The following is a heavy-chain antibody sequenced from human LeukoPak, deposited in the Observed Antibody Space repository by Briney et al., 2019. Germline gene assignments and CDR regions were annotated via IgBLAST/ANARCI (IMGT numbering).Heavy chain of an antibody. V-gene: IGHV3-30*04. D-gene: IGHD3-9*01. CDR1: GFTFSSYA. CDR3: ARVSYYDILTGPIRFDP. Sequence: GWSLRLSCAAPGFTFSSYAMHWVRQAPGKGLEWVAVISYDGSNKYYADSVKGRFTISRDNSKNTLYLQMNSLRAEDTAVYYCARVSYYDILTGPIRFDPWGQGTLVTVSS. CDR2: ISYDGSNK. J-gene: IGHJ5*02.